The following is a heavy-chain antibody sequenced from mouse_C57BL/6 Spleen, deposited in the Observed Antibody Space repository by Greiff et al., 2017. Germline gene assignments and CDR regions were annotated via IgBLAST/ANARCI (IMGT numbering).Heavy chain of an antibody. Sequence: QVQLQQSGAELVRPGASVKLSCKASGYTFTGYYINWVKQRPGQGLEWIARIYPGSGNTYYNEKFTGKATLTADKSSSTAYMQLSSLTSEDSAVYFWARGVPMDYWGQGTLVTVSA. CDR1: GYTFTGYY. V-gene: IGHV1-76*01. CDR3: ARGVPMDY. CDR2: IYPGSGNT. D-gene: IGHD2-14*01. J-gene: IGHJ4*01.